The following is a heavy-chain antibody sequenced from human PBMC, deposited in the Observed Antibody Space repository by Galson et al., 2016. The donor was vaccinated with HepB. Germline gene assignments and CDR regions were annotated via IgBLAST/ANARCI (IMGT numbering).Heavy chain of an antibody. J-gene: IGHJ4*02. Sequence: SLRLSCAASGFTFNNYAIHWVCQAPGKGLEWVAIISYDGSSKDYADSVKGRFTISRDNSKNTVFLQMNSLRPEDTAIYYCAKWAGTATILLWSGPFDDWGQGTLVTVSS. CDR3: AKWAGTATILLWSGPFDD. CDR1: GFTFNNYA. CDR2: ISYDGSSK. D-gene: IGHD3-10*01. V-gene: IGHV3-30-3*01.